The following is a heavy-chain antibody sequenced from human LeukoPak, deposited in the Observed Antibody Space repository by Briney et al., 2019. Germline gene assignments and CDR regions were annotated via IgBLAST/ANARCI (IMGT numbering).Heavy chain of an antibody. V-gene: IGHV3-23*01. CDR1: GFTFSSYA. J-gene: IGHJ4*02. CDR2: ISGSGGST. D-gene: IGHD6-19*01. Sequence: GGSLRLSCAASGFTFSSYAMSWVRQAPGKGLEWVSAISGSGGSTYYADSVKGRSTISRDNSKNTLYLQMNSLRAEAKAVYCCGQDTGGIAVAATRFDYWGQGTLVTVSS. CDR3: GQDTGGIAVAATRFDY.